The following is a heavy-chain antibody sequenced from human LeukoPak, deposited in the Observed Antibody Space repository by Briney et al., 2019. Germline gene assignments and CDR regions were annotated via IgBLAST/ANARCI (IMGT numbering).Heavy chain of an antibody. J-gene: IGHJ5*02. V-gene: IGHV1-46*01. D-gene: IGHD3-9*01. Sequence: ASVKVSCKASGYTFTSYYMHWVRQAPGQGLEWMGIINPSGGSTSYAQKFQGRVTMTRDTSTSTVYMELSSLRSEDTAVYYCARERLLTINKDFDWLLTSNWFDPWGQGTLVTVSS. CDR2: INPSGGST. CDR1: GYTFTSYY. CDR3: ARERLLTINKDFDWLLTSNWFDP.